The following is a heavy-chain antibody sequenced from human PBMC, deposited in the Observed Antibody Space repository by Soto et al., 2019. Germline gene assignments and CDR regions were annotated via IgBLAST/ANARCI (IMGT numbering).Heavy chain of an antibody. D-gene: IGHD3-10*01. Sequence: QVQLVQSGAEVKKPGASVKVSCKASGYTFTSYDINWVRQATGQGREWMGWMNPNSGNTGYAQKFQGRVTMTRNTSISTAYMELRSLRSEDQAVYYCARDPGFYGSGSNSDYCGQGTLVTVSS. CDR2: MNPNSGNT. CDR3: ARDPGFYGSGSNSDY. CDR1: GYTFTSYD. J-gene: IGHJ4*02. V-gene: IGHV1-8*01.